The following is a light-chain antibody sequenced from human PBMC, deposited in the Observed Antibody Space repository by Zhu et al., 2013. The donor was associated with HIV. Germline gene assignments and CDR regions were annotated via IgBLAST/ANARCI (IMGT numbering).Light chain of an antibody. CDR3: QSYDSTLSAVV. V-gene: IGLV3-1*01. CDR2: ASD. CDR1: KLGYKN. J-gene: IGLJ2*01. Sequence: SYDLTQPPSVSVSPGQTATISCSGDKLGYKNVGWYQQKPGQSPVLVIHASDKRASEIPERFSGSKSGASASLAITGLQAEDEADYYCQSYDSTLSAVVFGGGTKLTVL.